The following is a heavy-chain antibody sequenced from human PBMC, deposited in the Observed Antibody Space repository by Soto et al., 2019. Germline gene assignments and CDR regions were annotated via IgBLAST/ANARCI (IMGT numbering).Heavy chain of an antibody. CDR3: ARSGDYYDSSGYYYDDYFDY. Sequence: PSETLSLTCTVSGGSVSSYYWSWIRQSPEKGLEWIGYIYYSGSTKYKPSLKSRVTISVDTSKNQFSLKVSSATAADTAVYYCARSGDYYDSSGYYYDDYFDYWGQGTLVTVSS. D-gene: IGHD3-22*01. J-gene: IGHJ4*02. V-gene: IGHV4-59*08. CDR2: IYYSGST. CDR1: GGSVSSYY.